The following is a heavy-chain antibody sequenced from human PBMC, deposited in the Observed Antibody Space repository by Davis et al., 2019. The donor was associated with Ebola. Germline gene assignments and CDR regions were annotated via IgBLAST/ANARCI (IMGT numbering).Heavy chain of an antibody. CDR1: GYTFTGYY. Sequence: ASVKVSCKASGYTFTGYYMHWVRQAPGQRLEWMGWINAGNGDTKYSQKFQGRVTMTRDTPASTAYMELSSLRFEDTAVYYCARQAFMDVWGQGTTVTVSS. V-gene: IGHV1-3*01. CDR3: ARQAFMDV. J-gene: IGHJ6*02. CDR2: INAGNGDT.